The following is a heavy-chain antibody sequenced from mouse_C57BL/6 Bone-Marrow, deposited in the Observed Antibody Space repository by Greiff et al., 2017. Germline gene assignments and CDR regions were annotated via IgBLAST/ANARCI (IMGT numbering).Heavy chain of an antibody. D-gene: IGHD2-2*01. CDR2: IDPENGDT. V-gene: IGHV14-4*01. J-gene: IGHJ2*01. CDR3: TTEVKDY. CDR1: GFNIKDDY. Sequence: EVQVVESGAELVRPGASVKLSCTASGFNIKDDYMHWVKQRPEQGLEWIGWIDPENGDTEYAPKFQGKATITADTSSNTAYLQLSSLTSEDTAVYYCTTEVKDYWGQGTTLTVSS.